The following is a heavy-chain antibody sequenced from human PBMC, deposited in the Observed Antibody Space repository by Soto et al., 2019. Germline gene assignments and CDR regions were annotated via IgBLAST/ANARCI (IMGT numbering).Heavy chain of an antibody. Sequence: QVQLVESGGGVVQPGRSLRLSCAASGFTFSSYGMHWVRQAPGKGLEWVAVTWYDGSNKYYADSVKGRFTISRDNSKNTLYLQMNSLRAEDTAVYYCARDRGIVVVPAAMADAFDIWGQGTMVTVSS. CDR2: TWYDGSNK. J-gene: IGHJ3*02. CDR1: GFTFSSYG. D-gene: IGHD2-2*01. V-gene: IGHV3-33*01. CDR3: ARDRGIVVVPAAMADAFDI.